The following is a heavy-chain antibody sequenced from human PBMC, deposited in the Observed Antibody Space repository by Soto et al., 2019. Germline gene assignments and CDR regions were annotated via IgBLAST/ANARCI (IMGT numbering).Heavy chain of an antibody. V-gene: IGHV4-30-4*01. CDR3: ARDTIWTGKEYFQH. D-gene: IGHD3-3*01. J-gene: IGHJ1*01. CDR2: IYYSGST. CDR1: GGSISSGDYY. Sequence: PSETLSLTCTVSGGSISSGDYYWSWIRQPPGKGLEWIGYIYYSGSTYYNPSLKSRVTISVDTSKNQFSLKLSSVTAADTAVYYCARDTIWTGKEYFQHWGQGTLVTVSS.